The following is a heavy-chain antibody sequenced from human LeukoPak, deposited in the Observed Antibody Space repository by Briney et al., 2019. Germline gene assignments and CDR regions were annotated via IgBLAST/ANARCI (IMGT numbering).Heavy chain of an antibody. Sequence: SETLSLTCTVSGGSINSDSDYWGWIRQPPGKGLELIGNIYYSGNTYYNPSLKSRVTISLDTSKNQFSLKLSSVTAADTAVYYCARGIALYYYYMDVWGKGTTVTVSS. CDR3: ARGIALYYYYMDV. J-gene: IGHJ6*03. V-gene: IGHV4-39*07. D-gene: IGHD6-13*01. CDR2: IYYSGNT. CDR1: GGSINSDSDY.